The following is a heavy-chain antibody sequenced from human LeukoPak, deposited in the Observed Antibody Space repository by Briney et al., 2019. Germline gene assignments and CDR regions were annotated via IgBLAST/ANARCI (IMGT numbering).Heavy chain of an antibody. Sequence: ASVKVSCKASGYTFTGYYMHWVRQAPGQGLEWMGWINANSGDTKYAQKFQGRVTMTRDTSISTAYMELSRLRSDNTAMYYCAREISGYSDYWGQGTLVTVSS. CDR2: INANSGDT. J-gene: IGHJ4*02. CDR1: GYTFTGYY. V-gene: IGHV1-2*02. CDR3: AREISGYSDY. D-gene: IGHD3-22*01.